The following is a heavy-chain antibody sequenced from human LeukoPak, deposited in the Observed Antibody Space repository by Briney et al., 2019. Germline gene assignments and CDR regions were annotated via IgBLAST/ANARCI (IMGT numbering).Heavy chain of an antibody. J-gene: IGHJ6*02. CDR3: ARVRCSGGSCYSFVYYYYGMDV. CDR1: GGTFSSYA. V-gene: IGHV1-69*04. CDR2: IIPILVIA. Sequence: SVKVSCKASGGTFSSYAISWVRQAPGQGLEWIGRIIPILVIANYAQKFQGRVTITADKSTSTAYMELSSLRSEDTAVYYCARVRCSGGSCYSFVYYYYGMDVWGQGTTVTVSS. D-gene: IGHD2-15*01.